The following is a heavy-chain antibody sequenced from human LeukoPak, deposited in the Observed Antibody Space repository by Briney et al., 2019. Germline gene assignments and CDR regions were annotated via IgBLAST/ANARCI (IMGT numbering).Heavy chain of an antibody. J-gene: IGHJ4*02. V-gene: IGHV3-30-3*01. CDR3: ARKGPRGNSQFDY. Sequence: GSLRLSCAASGFTFSSYAMHWVRQAPGKGLEWVAVISYDGSNKYYADSVKGRFTISRDNSKNTLYLQMNSLRAEDTAVYYCARKGPRGNSQFDYWGQGTLVTVSS. CDR1: GFTFSSYA. D-gene: IGHD2/OR15-2a*01. CDR2: ISYDGSNK.